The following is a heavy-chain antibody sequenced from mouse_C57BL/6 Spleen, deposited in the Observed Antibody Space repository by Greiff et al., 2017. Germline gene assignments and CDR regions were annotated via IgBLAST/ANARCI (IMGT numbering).Heavy chain of an antibody. Sequence: VQLQQSGPELVKPGASVKISCKASGYSFTDYNMNWVKQSHGKSLEWIGVINPNYGTTSYNQKFKGKATLTVDQSSSTAYMQLNSLTSEDSAVYYGARGDYDDDVGAMDYWGQGTSVTVSS. CDR3: ARGDYDDDVGAMDY. CDR2: INPNYGTT. V-gene: IGHV1-39*01. J-gene: IGHJ4*01. CDR1: GYSFTDYN. D-gene: IGHD2-4*01.